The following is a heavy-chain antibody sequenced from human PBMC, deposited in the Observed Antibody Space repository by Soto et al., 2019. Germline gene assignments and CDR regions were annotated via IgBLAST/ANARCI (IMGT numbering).Heavy chain of an antibody. J-gene: IGHJ5*02. Sequence: GPLRLSCAASGFIFSNYVMYWVRQAPGKELEWVAVIPYDGSNNYYADSVKGRFTISRDNSKSTLYLQMNSLRAEDTAVDYCAGQGAWGQGTLVNVSS. CDR1: GFIFSNYV. CDR3: AGQGA. V-gene: IGHV3-30-3*01. CDR2: IPYDGSNN.